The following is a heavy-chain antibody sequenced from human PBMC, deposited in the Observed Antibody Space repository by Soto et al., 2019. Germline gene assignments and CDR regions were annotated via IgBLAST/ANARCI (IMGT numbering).Heavy chain of an antibody. D-gene: IGHD5-18*01. CDR2: IFYSGST. Sequence: PSETLSLTCTVSGGSISSYYWNWIRQPPGKGLEWIGYIFYSGSTNYNPSLKSRVTISVDTSKNQFSLKLSSVTAPDTPVYYCARRTYSYGSQRDLDYWGKGTLVTVSS. CDR3: ARRTYSYGSQRDLDY. J-gene: IGHJ4*02. V-gene: IGHV4-59*01. CDR1: GGSISSYY.